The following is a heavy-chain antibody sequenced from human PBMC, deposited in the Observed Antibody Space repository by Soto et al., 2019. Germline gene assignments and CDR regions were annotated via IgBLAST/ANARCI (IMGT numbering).Heavy chain of an antibody. CDR1: GYTFIRSA. Sequence: ASVKVSCKASGYTFIRSAMHWVRQAPGQRLEWMGWINVANGNTKYSQKFQGRVTITRDTSATTAYMELSSLTSEDTAVYYCARGNLWSGYPSYFDSRCHGTLVTVSS. D-gene: IGHD3-3*01. CDR3: ARGNLWSGYPSYFDS. V-gene: IGHV1-3*01. CDR2: INVANGNT. J-gene: IGHJ5*01.